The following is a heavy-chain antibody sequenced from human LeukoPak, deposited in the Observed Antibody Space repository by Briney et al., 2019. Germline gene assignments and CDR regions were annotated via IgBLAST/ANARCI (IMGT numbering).Heavy chain of an antibody. CDR3: ARRRRTMVRGVMANWFDP. V-gene: IGHV4-34*01. J-gene: IGHJ5*02. Sequence: SETLSLTCAVYGGSFSGYYWSWIRQPPGKGLEWIGEINHSGSTNYNPSLKSRVTILVDTSKNQFSLKLSSVTAADTAVYYCARRRRTMVRGVMANWFDPWGQGTLVTVSS. D-gene: IGHD3-10*01. CDR2: INHSGST. CDR1: GGSFSGYY.